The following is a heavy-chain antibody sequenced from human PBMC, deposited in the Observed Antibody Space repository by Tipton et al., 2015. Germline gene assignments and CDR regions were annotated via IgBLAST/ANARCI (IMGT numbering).Heavy chain of an antibody. J-gene: IGHJ5*02. CDR3: ARGAALADL. D-gene: IGHD5-12*01. CDR1: GGSISSGTYY. V-gene: IGHV4-61*01. Sequence: TLSLTCTVSGGSISSGTYYWGWIRQPPGKGLEWIGNIYYGGSTNYNPSLKSRVTISVDTSENQFSLRLISVTAADTAVYYCARGAALADLWGQGTLVTVSS. CDR2: IYYGGST.